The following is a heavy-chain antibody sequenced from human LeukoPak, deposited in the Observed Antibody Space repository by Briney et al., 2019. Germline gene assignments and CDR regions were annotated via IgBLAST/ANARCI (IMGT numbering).Heavy chain of an antibody. CDR1: GFTFDDYA. Sequence: GRSLRLSCAASGFTFDDYAMHWVRHAPGKGLEWVSGISWNSGSIGYADSVKGRFTISRDNAKNSLYLQMNSLRAEDTALYYCARVPCSSTSCYYGMDVWGQGTTVTVSS. CDR3: ARVPCSSTSCYYGMDV. V-gene: IGHV3-9*01. CDR2: ISWNSGSI. J-gene: IGHJ6*02. D-gene: IGHD2-2*01.